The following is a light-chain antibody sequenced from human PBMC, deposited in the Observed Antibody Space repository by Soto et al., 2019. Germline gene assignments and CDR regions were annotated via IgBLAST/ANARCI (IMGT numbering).Light chain of an antibody. J-gene: IGKJ1*01. V-gene: IGKV3-20*01. Sequence: EVGVTLSPGTLSLSPGDRAALSCRASETVSSSYLAWYQQKPGQAPRLLIYGASSRATGIPDRFSGSGSGTDFTLTISRVEPEDFAVYYCQQYGMSPWTFGQGTKVDIK. CDR3: QQYGMSPWT. CDR2: GAS. CDR1: ETVSSSY.